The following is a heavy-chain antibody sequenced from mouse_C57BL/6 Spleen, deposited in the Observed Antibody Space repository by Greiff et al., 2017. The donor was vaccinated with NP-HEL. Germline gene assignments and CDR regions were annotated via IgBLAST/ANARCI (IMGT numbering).Heavy chain of an antibody. CDR3: ARGLYERYFDV. CDR2: INYDGSST. CDR1: GFTFSDYY. V-gene: IGHV5-16*01. Sequence: EVNVVESEGGLVQPGSSMKLSCTASGFTFSDYYMAWVRQVPEKGLEWVANINYDGSSTYYLDSLKSRFIIPRDNAKNILYLQMSSLKSEDTATYYCARGLYERYFDVWGTGTTVTVSS. J-gene: IGHJ1*03. D-gene: IGHD2-3*01.